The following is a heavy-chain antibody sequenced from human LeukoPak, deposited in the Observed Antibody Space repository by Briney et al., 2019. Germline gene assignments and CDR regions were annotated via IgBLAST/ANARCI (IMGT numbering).Heavy chain of an antibody. D-gene: IGHD2-21*02. J-gene: IGHJ6*02. CDR1: GGSISSSSYY. Sequence: SETLSLTCTVSGGSISSSSYYWGWVRQPPGEGLEWIGSIYYSGSTYYNPSLKSRVTISVDTSKNQFSLKLSSVTAADTAVYYCARLGRPHIVVVTAFSGMDVWGQGTTVTVSS. CDR2: IYYSGST. V-gene: IGHV4-39*01. CDR3: ARLGRPHIVVVTAFSGMDV.